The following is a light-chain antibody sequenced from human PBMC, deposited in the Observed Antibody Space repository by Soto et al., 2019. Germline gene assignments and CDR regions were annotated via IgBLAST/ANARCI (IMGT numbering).Light chain of an antibody. CDR1: QSGLSSANNLNY. V-gene: IGKV4-1*01. CDR2: SAS. J-gene: IGKJ5*01. Sequence: DIVMTQSPDSLSVTLGERATINFKSSQSGLSSANNLNYLAWYQQKPGQPPKLLIYSASTRESGVPDRFSGSGSGTDFTITISSLQAEDVAVYYCQHYYSAPITFGQGTRLEIK. CDR3: QHYYSAPIT.